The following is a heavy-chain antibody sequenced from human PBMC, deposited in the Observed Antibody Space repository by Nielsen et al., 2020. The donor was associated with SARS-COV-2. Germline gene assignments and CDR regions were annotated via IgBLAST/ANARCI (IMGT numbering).Heavy chain of an antibody. Sequence: WIRQPPGKGLEWIGYIYYSGSTNYNPSLKSRVTISVDTSKNQFSLKLSSVTAADTAVYYCARDAVSGLAYYYYYYGMDVWGQGTTVTVSS. J-gene: IGHJ6*02. D-gene: IGHD5-12*01. V-gene: IGHV4-59*01. CDR3: ARDAVSGLAYYYYYYGMDV. CDR2: IYYSGST.